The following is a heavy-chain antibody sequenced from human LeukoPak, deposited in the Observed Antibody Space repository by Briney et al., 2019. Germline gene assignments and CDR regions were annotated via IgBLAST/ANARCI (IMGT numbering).Heavy chain of an antibody. J-gene: IGHJ4*02. Sequence: PGGSLRLSCAASGFTFSSYAMSWVRQAPGKGLEWVSAISGSGGSTYYADSVKGRFTISRDNSKNTLYLQMNSLRAEDTAVYYCANGYSGSYCYFDYWGQGTLVTVSS. V-gene: IGHV3-23*01. D-gene: IGHD1-26*01. CDR3: ANGYSGSYCYFDY. CDR2: ISGSGGST. CDR1: GFTFSSYA.